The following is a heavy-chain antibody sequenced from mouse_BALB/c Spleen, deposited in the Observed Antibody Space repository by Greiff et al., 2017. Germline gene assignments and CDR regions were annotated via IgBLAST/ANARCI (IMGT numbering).Heavy chain of an antibody. J-gene: IGHJ4*01. Sequence: EVKLMESGPELVKPGASVKMSCKASGYTFTSYVMHWVKQKPGQGLEWIGYINPYNDGTKYNEKFKGKATLTSDKSSSTAYMELSSLTSEDSAVYYCARSQGYDGYYFFYAMDYWGQGTSVTVSS. CDR1: GYTFTSYV. V-gene: IGHV1-14*01. CDR2: INPYNDGT. D-gene: IGHD2-3*01. CDR3: ARSQGYDGYYFFYAMDY.